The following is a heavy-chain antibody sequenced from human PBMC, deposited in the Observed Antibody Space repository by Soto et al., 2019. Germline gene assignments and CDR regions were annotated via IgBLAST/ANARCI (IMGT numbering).Heavy chain of an antibody. CDR2: ISSSGSTI. Sequence: EVQLVESGGGLVQPGGSLRLSCAASGFTFSSYEMNWVRQAPGKGLEWVSYISSSGSTIYYADSVKGRFTISRDNAKKSLYLQMNRLRAEDTAVYYCARRYYGGTSSPYYGMAVWGQGTTVTVSS. V-gene: IGHV3-48*03. J-gene: IGHJ6*02. CDR1: GFTFSSYE. CDR3: ARRYYGGTSSPYYGMAV. D-gene: IGHD4-17*01.